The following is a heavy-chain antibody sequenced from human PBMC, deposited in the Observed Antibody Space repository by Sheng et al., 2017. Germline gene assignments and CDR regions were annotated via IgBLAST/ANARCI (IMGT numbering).Heavy chain of an antibody. D-gene: IGHD3-22*01. Sequence: QVQLVESGGGVVQPGRSLRLSCAASGFTFSSYGMHWVRQAPGKGLEWVAVISYDGSNKYYADSVKGRFTISRDNSKNTLYLQMNSLRAEDTAVYYCAKDTLGITMIVVEGFFDYWGQGT. CDR1: GFTFSSYG. J-gene: IGHJ4*02. V-gene: IGHV3-30*18. CDR3: AKDTLGITMIVVEGFFDY. CDR2: ISYDGSNK.